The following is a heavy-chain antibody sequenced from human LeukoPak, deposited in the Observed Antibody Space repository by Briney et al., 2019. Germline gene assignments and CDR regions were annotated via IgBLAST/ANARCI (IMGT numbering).Heavy chain of an antibody. J-gene: IGHJ4*02. CDR1: GFTFSSYA. Sequence: GGSLRLSCAASGFTFSSYAMSWVRQAPGKGLEWVSAISGSGGSTYYADSVKGRFTISRDNSKNTLYLQMNSLRAEDTAVYYCAADCSSTSCRGEALFDYWGQGTLVTVSS. D-gene: IGHD2-2*01. CDR3: AADCSSTSCRGEALFDY. CDR2: ISGSGGST. V-gene: IGHV3-23*01.